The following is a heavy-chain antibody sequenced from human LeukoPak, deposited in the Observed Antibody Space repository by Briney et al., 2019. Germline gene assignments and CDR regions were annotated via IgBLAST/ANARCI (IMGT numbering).Heavy chain of an antibody. V-gene: IGHV3-21*01. Sequence: GGSLRLSCAASGFTFSSYAMNWVRQAPGKGLEWVSCLNGGGRYIYYADSVRGRFTISRDNANNSLYLQMNSLRAEDTAVYYCARDQAWRNAFDIWGQGTMVTVSS. CDR1: GFTFSSYA. CDR3: ARDQAWRNAFDI. CDR2: LNGGGRYI. J-gene: IGHJ3*02. D-gene: IGHD1-1*01.